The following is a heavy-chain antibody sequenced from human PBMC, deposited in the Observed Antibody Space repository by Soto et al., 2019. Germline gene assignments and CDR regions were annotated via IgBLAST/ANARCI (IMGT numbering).Heavy chain of an antibody. CDR3: AREGYSSSSPYYYYYGMDV. J-gene: IGHJ6*02. D-gene: IGHD6-6*01. V-gene: IGHV4-30-4*02. Sequence: SDTLSLTCTVSGGSISSGDYYWCWIRQPPGKGLEWIGYIYYSGSTYYNPSLKSRVTISVDTSKNQLSLKLSSVTAADTAVYYCAREGYSSSSPYYYYYGMDVWGQGTTVTVSS. CDR2: IYYSGST. CDR1: GGSISSGDYY.